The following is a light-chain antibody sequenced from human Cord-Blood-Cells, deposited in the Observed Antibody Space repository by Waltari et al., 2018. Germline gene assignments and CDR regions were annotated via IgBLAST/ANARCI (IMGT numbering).Light chain of an antibody. V-gene: IGKV1-39*01. CDR2: AAS. Sequence: DNQMTQSPSSLSASVGDRVTITCRASQSISSSLNWYQQKPGKAPKLLIYAASSLQSGVPSRFSGSGSGTDFTLTISSLQPEDFATYYCQQSYSTPWTFGQGTKVEIK. CDR3: QQSYSTPWT. J-gene: IGKJ1*01. CDR1: QSISSS.